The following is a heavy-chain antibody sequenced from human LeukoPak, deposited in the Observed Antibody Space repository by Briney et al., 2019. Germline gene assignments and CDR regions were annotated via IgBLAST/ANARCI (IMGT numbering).Heavy chain of an antibody. CDR1: GSTFSSYG. CDR2: ISYDGSTI. Sequence: GGSLRLSCAASGSTFSSYGIHWVRQAPGKGLEWVSVISYDGSTIYYADSVKGRFTISRDNSKDTVYLQMNSLRGDATAVYYCAKGVGSTGSYFDYWGQGTLVTVSS. D-gene: IGHD1-26*01. CDR3: AKGVGSTGSYFDY. J-gene: IGHJ4*02. V-gene: IGHV3-30*18.